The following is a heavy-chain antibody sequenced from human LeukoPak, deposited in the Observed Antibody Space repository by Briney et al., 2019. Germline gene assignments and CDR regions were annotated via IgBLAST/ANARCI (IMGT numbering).Heavy chain of an antibody. Sequence: SETLSLTCTVSGGSISSYYWSWIRQPPGKGLEWIGYIYYSGSTNYNPSLKSRVTISVDTSKNQFSLKLSSVTAADTAVYYCARDRGYSYGPYDYWGQGTLVTVSS. V-gene: IGHV4-59*01. CDR1: GGSISSYY. D-gene: IGHD5-18*01. CDR2: IYYSGST. CDR3: ARDRGYSYGPYDY. J-gene: IGHJ4*02.